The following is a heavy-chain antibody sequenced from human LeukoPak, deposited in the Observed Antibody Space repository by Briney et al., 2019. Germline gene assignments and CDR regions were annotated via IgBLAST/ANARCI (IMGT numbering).Heavy chain of an antibody. CDR2: IYYSGST. CDR1: GGSISSYH. V-gene: IGHV4-59*01. CDR3: ARVGYDFWSGYHWFDP. Sequence: PSETLSLTCTVSGGSISSYHWSWIRQPPGKGLEWIGYIYYSGSTNYNPSLKSRVTISVDTSKNQFSLKLSSVTAADTAVYYCARVGYDFWSGYHWFDPWGRGTLVTVSS. D-gene: IGHD3-3*01. J-gene: IGHJ5*02.